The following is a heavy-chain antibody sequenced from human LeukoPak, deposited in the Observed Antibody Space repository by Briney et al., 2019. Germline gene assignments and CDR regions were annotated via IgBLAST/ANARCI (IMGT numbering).Heavy chain of an antibody. CDR2: ISAYNGNT. J-gene: IGHJ4*02. V-gene: IGHV1-18*01. D-gene: IGHD5-12*01. CDR3: ARGQDSRGYSGYDYAY. Sequence: ASVKVSCKASGYTFSSYGISWVRQAPGQGLEWMGWISAYNGNTNYAQKFQGRVTMTRDMSTSTVYMELSSLRSEDTAVYYCARGQDSRGYSGYDYAYWGQGTLVTVSS. CDR1: GYTFSSYG.